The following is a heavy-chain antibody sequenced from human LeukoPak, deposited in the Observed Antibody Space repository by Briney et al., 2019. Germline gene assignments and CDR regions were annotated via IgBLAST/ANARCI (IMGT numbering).Heavy chain of an antibody. V-gene: IGHV3-53*01. J-gene: IGHJ4*02. CDR2: IYSGGST. D-gene: IGHD6-19*01. Sequence: GGSLRLSCAASGFTVSSSYMSWVRQAPGKGLEWVSVIYSGGSTYYADSVKGRFTISRDNSKNTLYLQMNSLRAEDTAVYYCARDGSSGWYGLVYWGQGTLVTVSS. CDR3: ARDGSSGWYGLVY. CDR1: GFTVSSSY.